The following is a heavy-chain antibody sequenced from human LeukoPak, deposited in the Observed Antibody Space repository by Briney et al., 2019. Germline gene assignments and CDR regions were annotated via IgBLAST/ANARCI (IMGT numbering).Heavy chain of an antibody. CDR1: GFTFGDYA. CDR2: IRSKAYGGTT. D-gene: IGHD3-3*01. V-gene: IGHV3-49*04. CDR3: TRVDDFWSGYPDY. J-gene: IGHJ4*02. Sequence: GGSLRLSSTASGFTFGDYAMSWVRQAPGKGLEWVGFIRSKAYGGTTEYAASVKGRFTISRDDSKSIAYLQMNSLKTEDTAVYYCTRVDDFWSGYPDYWGQGTLVTVSS.